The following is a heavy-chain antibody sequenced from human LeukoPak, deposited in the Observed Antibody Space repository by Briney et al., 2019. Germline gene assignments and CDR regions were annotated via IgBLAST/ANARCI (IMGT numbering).Heavy chain of an antibody. V-gene: IGHV3-23*01. J-gene: IGHJ4*02. D-gene: IGHD2-15*01. CDR2: ITGSGGST. CDR3: AKLDCRGSSCYQFDC. CDR1: GFTFSNHA. Sequence: GGSLRLSCAASGFTFSNHAMSWVRQAPGKGLEWVSGITGSGGSTFHADSVKGRFTISRDNSKDTVYLQMNSLTSEDTAVYYCAKLDCRGSSCYQFDCWGQGTLVTVSS.